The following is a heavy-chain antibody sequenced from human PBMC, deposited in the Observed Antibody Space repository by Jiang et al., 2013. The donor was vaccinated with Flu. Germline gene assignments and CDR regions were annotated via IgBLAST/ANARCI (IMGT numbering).Heavy chain of an antibody. CDR3: ARMGRDGYNDYAFDI. Sequence: KPTQTLTLTCTFSGFSLSTSEMCVSWIRQPPGKALEWLALIDWDDDKYYRTSLKTRLTISKDTSKNQVVLTMTNMDPVDTATYYCARMGRDGYNDYAFDIWGQGTMVTVSS. D-gene: IGHD5-24*01. CDR2: IDWDDDK. V-gene: IGHV2-70*01. J-gene: IGHJ3*02. CDR1: GFSLSTSEMC.